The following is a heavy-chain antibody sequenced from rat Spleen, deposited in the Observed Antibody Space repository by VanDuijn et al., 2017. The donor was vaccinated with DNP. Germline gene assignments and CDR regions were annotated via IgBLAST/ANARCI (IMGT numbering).Heavy chain of an antibody. CDR1: GFIFSNYW. CDR3: ALITTTVMDA. Sequence: EVQLVESGGGLVQPGRSLKLSCVASGFIFSNYWMTWIRQAPGKGLEWVATISYDGSSTYYRDSVKGRFTISRDNAKSTLYLQMDSLRSEDTATYYCALITTTVMDAWGQGASVTVSS. J-gene: IGHJ4*01. V-gene: IGHV5-29*01. CDR2: ISYDGSST. D-gene: IGHD1-10*01.